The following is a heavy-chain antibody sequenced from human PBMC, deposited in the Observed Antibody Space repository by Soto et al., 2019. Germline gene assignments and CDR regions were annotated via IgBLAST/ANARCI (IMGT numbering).Heavy chain of an antibody. D-gene: IGHD5-12*01. J-gene: IGHJ4*02. V-gene: IGHV4-34*01. CDR2: INHSGST. CDR3: ARATEENRDGYNTNFDY. CDR1: GGSFSGYY. Sequence: QVQLQQWGAGLLKPLETLSLTCAVYGGSFSGYYWSWIRQPPGKGLEWIGEINHSGSTNYNPSLKSRVTISVDTSKNQFSLKLSSVTAADTAVYYCARATEENRDGYNTNFDYWGQGTLVTVSS.